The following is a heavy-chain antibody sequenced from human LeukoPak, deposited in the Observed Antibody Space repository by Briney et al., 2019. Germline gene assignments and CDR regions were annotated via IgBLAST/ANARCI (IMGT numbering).Heavy chain of an antibody. Sequence: GGSLRLSCAASGFTFSSYWMTWVRQAPGKGLEWVANIKADGSDKYYADSVKGRFTISRDNAKNSLYLQMNSLRAEDTAVYYFAEAFENYWGQETLATVSS. CDR2: IKADGSDK. V-gene: IGHV3-7*01. D-gene: IGHD3-3*02. J-gene: IGHJ4*02. CDR1: GFTFSSYW. CDR3: AEAFENY.